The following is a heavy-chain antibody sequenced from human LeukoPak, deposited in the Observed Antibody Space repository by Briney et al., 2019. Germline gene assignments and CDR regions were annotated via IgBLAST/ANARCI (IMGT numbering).Heavy chain of an antibody. V-gene: IGHV4-59*01. CDR2: VYYSGST. J-gene: IGHJ4*02. Sequence: SETLSLTCAVSGGSISSYYWSWIRQPPGKGLEWIGYVYYSGSTNYNPSLKSRVTISVDTSKNQFSLKLSSVTAADTAVYYCARLSGYSSGWVDYWGQGTLVTVSS. CDR3: ARLSGYSSGWVDY. D-gene: IGHD6-19*01. CDR1: GGSISSYY.